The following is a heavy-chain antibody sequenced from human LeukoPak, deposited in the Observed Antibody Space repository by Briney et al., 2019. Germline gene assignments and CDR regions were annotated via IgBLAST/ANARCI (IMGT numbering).Heavy chain of an antibody. CDR3: ARLRFDFWSGYTHPYFDY. Sequence: SETLSLTCTVSGGSISSSSYSWGWIRQPPGKGLEWIGSIYYSGTTYYNPSLKSRVTMSVDTSKIQFSLKLSSVAATDTAVYFCARLRFDFWSGYTHPYFDYWGQGTLVTVSS. D-gene: IGHD3-3*01. J-gene: IGHJ4*02. CDR2: IYYSGTT. CDR1: GGSISSSSYS. V-gene: IGHV4-39*01.